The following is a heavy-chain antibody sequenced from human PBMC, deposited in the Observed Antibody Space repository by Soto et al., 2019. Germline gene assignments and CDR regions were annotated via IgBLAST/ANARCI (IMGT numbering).Heavy chain of an antibody. Sequence: QVQLQESGPGLVKPSQTLSLTCTVSGGSTSSDNYWSWIRQPPGKGLEWIGHIYYSGNTDYNPSLKSRLAISIDTSHNQFPLKLSSVTGADTAVYFCAREGGESSDGLYYFDSWGQGSLVTVSS. D-gene: IGHD3-16*01. V-gene: IGHV4-30-4*01. CDR1: GGSTSSDNY. J-gene: IGHJ4*02. CDR2: IYYSGNT. CDR3: AREGGESSDGLYYFDS.